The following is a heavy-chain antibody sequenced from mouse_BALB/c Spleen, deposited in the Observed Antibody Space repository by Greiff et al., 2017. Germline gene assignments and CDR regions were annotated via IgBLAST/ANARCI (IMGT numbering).Heavy chain of an antibody. CDR2: SRNKANDYTT. V-gene: IGHV7-1*02. CDR3: AREDPYYAMDY. Sequence: EVNVVESGGGLVQPGGSLRLSCATSGFTFSDFYMEWVRQPPGKRLEWIAASRNKANDYTTEYSASVKGRFIVSRDTSQSILYLQMNALRAEDTAIYYCAREDPYYAMDYWGQGTSVNVSS. CDR1: GFTFSDFY. J-gene: IGHJ4*01.